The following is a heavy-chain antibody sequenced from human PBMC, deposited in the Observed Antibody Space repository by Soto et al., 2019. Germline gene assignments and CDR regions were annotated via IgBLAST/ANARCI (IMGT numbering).Heavy chain of an antibody. J-gene: IGHJ4*02. CDR2: IWYDGSNK. V-gene: IGHV3-33*01. CDR3: ARSYGDSDY. Sequence: QVQLVESGGGVVQPGRSLRLSCAASGFTFSSYGMHWVRQAPGKGLEWVAVIWYDGSNKYYADSVKGRFTISRDNSKNTMYLQMNSLRAEDTAVYYCARSYGDSDYWGQGTLVTVSS. CDR1: GFTFSSYG. D-gene: IGHD4-17*01.